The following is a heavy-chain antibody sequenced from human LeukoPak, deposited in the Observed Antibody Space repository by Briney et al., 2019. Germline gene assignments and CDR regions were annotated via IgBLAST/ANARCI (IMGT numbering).Heavy chain of an antibody. J-gene: IGHJ3*02. Sequence: GGSLRLSCAASGFTFSSYWMSWVRQAPGKGLEWVANIKQDGSEKYYVDSVKGRFTISRDNAKNSLYLQMNSLRAEDTAVYYCARGGDSSGSIRSAFDIWGQGTMVTVSS. CDR1: GFTFSSYW. V-gene: IGHV3-7*05. CDR2: IKQDGSEK. D-gene: IGHD3-22*01. CDR3: ARGGDSSGSIRSAFDI.